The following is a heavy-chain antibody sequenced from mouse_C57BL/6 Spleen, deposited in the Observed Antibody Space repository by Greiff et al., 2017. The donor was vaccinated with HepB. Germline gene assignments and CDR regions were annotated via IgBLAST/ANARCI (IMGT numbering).Heavy chain of an antibody. V-gene: IGHV5-6*01. CDR1: GFPFSSYG. J-gene: IGHJ2*01. CDR2: ISSGGSYT. D-gene: IGHD2-1*01. CDR3: ARHGNPYYFDY. Sequence: EVMLVESGGDLVKPGGSLKLSCAASGFPFSSYGMSWVRQTPDKRLEWVATISSGGSYTSYPDSVKGRFTISRDNAKNTLYLQMSSLKSEDTAMYYCARHGNPYYFDYWGQGTTLTVSS.